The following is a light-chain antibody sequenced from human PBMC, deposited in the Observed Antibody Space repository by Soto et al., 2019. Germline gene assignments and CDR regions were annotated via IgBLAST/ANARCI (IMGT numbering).Light chain of an antibody. Sequence: EIVLTQSPDTLSLSPGERATLSCRASQSVSSNYVAWYQQKPGQAPRLLTHGSSSRATGVPDRFSGRGSGTTFTLVISRLEPEDFAVYYCQQYGSSPLTFGGGTKVDIK. CDR1: QSVSSNY. V-gene: IGKV3-20*01. CDR2: GSS. J-gene: IGKJ4*01. CDR3: QQYGSSPLT.